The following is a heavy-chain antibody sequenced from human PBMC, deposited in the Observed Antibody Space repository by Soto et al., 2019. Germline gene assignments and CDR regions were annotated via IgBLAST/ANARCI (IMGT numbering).Heavy chain of an antibody. CDR1: GFTFSSYS. J-gene: IGHJ4*02. D-gene: IGHD1-7*01. CDR3: ARSPTLDNWNYLFDY. CDR2: ISSSSSYI. Sequence: GGSLRLSCAASGFTFSSYSMNWVRQAPGKGLEWVSSISSSSSYIYYADSVKGRFTISRDNAKNSLYLQMNSLRAEDTAVYYCARSPTLDNWNYLFDYWGQGTLVTSPQ. V-gene: IGHV3-21*01.